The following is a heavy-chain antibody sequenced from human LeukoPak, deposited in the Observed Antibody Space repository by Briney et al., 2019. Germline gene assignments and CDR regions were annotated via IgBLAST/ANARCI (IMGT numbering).Heavy chain of an antibody. Sequence: PGGSLRLSCAASGFTFSSYSMNWVRQAPGKGLEWASSISSSRSYIHYADSVKGRFTISRDNAKNSLYLQMNSLRAEDTAVYYCARDRDWNYDHFDYWGQGTLVTVSS. CDR1: GFTFSSYS. D-gene: IGHD1-7*01. CDR3: ARDRDWNYDHFDY. J-gene: IGHJ4*02. V-gene: IGHV3-21*01. CDR2: ISSSRSYI.